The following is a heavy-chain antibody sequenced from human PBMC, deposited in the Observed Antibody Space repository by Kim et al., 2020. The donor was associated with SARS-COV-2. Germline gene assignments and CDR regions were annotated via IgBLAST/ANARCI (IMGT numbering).Heavy chain of an antibody. CDR3: ARGPLGDTAMVNYYYYGMDV. CDR1: GYSFTSYW. D-gene: IGHD5-18*01. Sequence: GESLKISCKGSGYSFTSYWIGWVRQMPGKGLEWMGIIYPGDSDTRYSPSFQGQVTISADKSISTAYLQWSSLKASDTAMYYCARGPLGDTAMVNYYYYGMDVWGQGTTVTVSS. CDR2: IYPGDSDT. V-gene: IGHV5-51*01. J-gene: IGHJ6*02.